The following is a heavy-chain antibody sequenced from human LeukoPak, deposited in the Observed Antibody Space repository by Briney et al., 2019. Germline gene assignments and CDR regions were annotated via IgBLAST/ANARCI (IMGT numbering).Heavy chain of an antibody. CDR3: ASLAAADFDY. J-gene: IGHJ4*02. V-gene: IGHV1-2*02. D-gene: IGHD6-13*01. CDR2: INPNSGGT. CDR1: GYTFTGYY. Sequence: ASVKVSCKASGYTFTGYYMHWVRQAPGQGLEWMGWINPNSGGTNYAQKSQGRVTMTRDTSISTAYMELSRLRSDDTAVYYCASLAAADFDYWGQGTLVTVSS.